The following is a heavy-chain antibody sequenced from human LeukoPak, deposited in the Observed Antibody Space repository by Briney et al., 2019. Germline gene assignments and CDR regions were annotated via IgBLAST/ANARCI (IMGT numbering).Heavy chain of an antibody. V-gene: IGHV3-74*01. CDR3: ARGAYSFDY. CDR2: INSDGSSI. J-gene: IGHJ4*02. Sequence: PGGSLRLSCAASGFSISSFWMHWVRQAPGKGVVWVARINSDGSSITYVDSVKGRFDISRDNAKNTFHLQMNSLTDDDTAVYYCARGAYSFDYWGQGTLVTVSS. CDR1: GFSISSFW. D-gene: IGHD4-11*01.